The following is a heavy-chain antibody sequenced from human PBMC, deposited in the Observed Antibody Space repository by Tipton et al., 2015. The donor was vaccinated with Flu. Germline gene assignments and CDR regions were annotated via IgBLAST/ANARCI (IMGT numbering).Heavy chain of an antibody. CDR2: IYQSGTT. CDR1: GASISSHPYY. V-gene: IGHV4-39*07. J-gene: IGHJ4*02. Sequence: TLSLTCTVSGASISSHPYYWGWIRQSPGKGLEWIGSIYQSGTTYYNPSLKSRVTISLDMSNNQFSLKLSSVTAADTAVYYCARGIYISSSWYVGRGDPNKNDYWGQGTLVTVSS. D-gene: IGHD6-13*01. CDR3: ARGIYISSSWYVGRGDPNKNDY.